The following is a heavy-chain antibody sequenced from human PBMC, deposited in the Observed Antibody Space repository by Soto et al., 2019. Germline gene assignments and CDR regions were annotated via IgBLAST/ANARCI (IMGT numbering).Heavy chain of an antibody. V-gene: IGHV1-69*02. J-gene: IGHJ4*02. CDR1: GDTFTFYS. CDR2: INPILSMS. Sequence: QVQLVQSGAEVKRPGSSVKVSCKASGDTFTFYSINWVRQAPGLGLERMGRINPILSMSNYAQRFQGRVTMTAAKSSSTAYLELSSLRSEYTAIHYCASSYGSGYRAFDYWGQGALVTVSS. D-gene: IGHD3-10*01. CDR3: ASSYGSGYRAFDY.